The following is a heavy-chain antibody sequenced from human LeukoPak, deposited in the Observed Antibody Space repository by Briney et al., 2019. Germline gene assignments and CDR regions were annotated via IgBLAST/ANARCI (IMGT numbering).Heavy chain of an antibody. CDR3: ARDGGSGYCSSSNCYEGFDY. J-gene: IGHJ4*02. D-gene: IGHD2-2*01. Sequence: GGSLRLSCAASGFSVSSNYRSWVRQAPGKGLEWVSTIYSGESAYYADSVKGRFTISRDNSKNALVLQMNSLTAADTAVYYCARDGGSGYCSSSNCYEGFDYWGQGTLVTVSS. CDR2: IYSGESA. CDR1: GFSVSSNY. V-gene: IGHV3-66*01.